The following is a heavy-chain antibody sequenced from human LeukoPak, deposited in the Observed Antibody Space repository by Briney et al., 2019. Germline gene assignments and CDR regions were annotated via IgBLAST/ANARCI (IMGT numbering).Heavy chain of an antibody. V-gene: IGHV3-30-3*01. CDR2: ISSDGTTE. J-gene: IGHJ4*02. CDR1: GFTFASYA. D-gene: IGHD3-10*01. Sequence: GRSLSLSCAGSGFTFASYAVHRVRQAPGKRLEWVAFISSDGTTEHYRDSVKGRFTLSRDNSKNTVSLQMNSLGTEDTAVYYCARGRDSGSFLIDYWGQGTLVTVSS. CDR3: ARGRDSGSFLIDY.